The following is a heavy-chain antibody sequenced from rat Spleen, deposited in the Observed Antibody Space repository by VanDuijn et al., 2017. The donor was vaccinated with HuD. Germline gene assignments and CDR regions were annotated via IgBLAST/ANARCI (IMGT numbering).Heavy chain of an antibody. CDR1: GFTFSDYY. CDR2: IIYDGSST. J-gene: IGHJ2*01. CDR3: ARRSYGYTWDY. D-gene: IGHD1-9*01. V-gene: IGHV5-17*01. Sequence: EVQLVESDGGLVQPGRSLTLSCAASGFTFSDYYLAWVRQAPTMGLVCVATIIYDGSSTYYRDSVNGRFTISRDNAKSTLYLQMDSLRSEDTTTYYCARRSYGYTWDYGGQGVMVTVSS.